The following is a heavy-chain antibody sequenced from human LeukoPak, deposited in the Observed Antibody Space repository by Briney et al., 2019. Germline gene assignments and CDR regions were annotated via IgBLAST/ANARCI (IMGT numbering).Heavy chain of an antibody. CDR1: GFTFTSSA. V-gene: IGHV1-58*02. CDR3: AAGPIDDERYYDSSGYYYGSGYFQH. D-gene: IGHD3-22*01. Sequence: GTSVKVSCKASGFTFTSSAMQWVRQARGQRLEWIGWIVVGSGNTNYAQKFQERVTITRDMSISTAYMELSSLRSEDTAVYYCAAGPIDDERYYDSSGYYYGSGYFQHCGQGTLVTVSP. J-gene: IGHJ1*01. CDR2: IVVGSGNT.